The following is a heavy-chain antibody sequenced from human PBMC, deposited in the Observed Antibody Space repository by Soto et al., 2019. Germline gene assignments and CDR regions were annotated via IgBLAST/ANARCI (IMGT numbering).Heavy chain of an antibody. J-gene: IGHJ5*01. D-gene: IGHD3-16*02. V-gene: IGHV4-30-2*01. Sequence: KTSETLSLTCAVSGGSISSGGYSWSWIRQPPGKGLEWIGYIYHSGSTYYNPSLKSRVTISVDRSKNQFSLKLSSVTAADTAVYYCARATFYDHAWGSFRFGNLDSWGQGTLVTVSS. CDR2: IYHSGST. CDR3: ARATFYDHAWGSFRFGNLDS. CDR1: GGSISSGGYS.